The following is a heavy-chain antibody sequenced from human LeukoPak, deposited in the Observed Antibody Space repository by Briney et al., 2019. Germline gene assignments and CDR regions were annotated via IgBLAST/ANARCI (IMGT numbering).Heavy chain of an antibody. D-gene: IGHD2-15*01. CDR3: ARDCIGCHGFDY. V-gene: IGHV1-18*01. Sequence: GASVKVSCKASGYTFINYGISWVRQAPGQGLEWMGWVSAYADNTNYVQKFQGRVTITTDTSTSTAYMELRSLRSDDTAIYYCARDCIGCHGFDYWGQGTLVTVSS. CDR1: GYTFINYG. CDR2: VSAYADNT. J-gene: IGHJ4*02.